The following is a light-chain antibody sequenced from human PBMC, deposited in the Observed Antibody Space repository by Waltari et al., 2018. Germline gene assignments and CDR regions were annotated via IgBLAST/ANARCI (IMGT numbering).Light chain of an antibody. J-gene: IGKJ1*01. V-gene: IGKV3-15*01. CDR1: QSIGVN. Sequence: EIAVTPSPATLSVYPGERATLSCRASQSIGVNLAGYQHKPGQAPRLLIFGATTRAAGIPARFRGTGAGTEFTLTINSLQSEDFAVYYCQQYKEWPLSTFGQGTRVEVK. CDR3: QQYKEWPLST. CDR2: GAT.